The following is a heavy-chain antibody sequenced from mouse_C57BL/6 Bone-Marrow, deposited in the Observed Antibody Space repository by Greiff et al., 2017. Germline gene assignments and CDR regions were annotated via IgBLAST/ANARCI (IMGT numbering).Heavy chain of an antibody. CDR3: ARLAMDY. V-gene: IGHV1-81*01. Sequence: QVQLQQSGAELARPGASVKLSCKASGYTFTSYGISWVKQRTGPGLECIGEIYPRSGNTYYNEKFKGKATLTADKSSSTAYMELRSLTSEDSAVYFCARLAMDYWGQGTTVTVSS. CDR2: IYPRSGNT. J-gene: IGHJ4*01. CDR1: GYTFTSYG.